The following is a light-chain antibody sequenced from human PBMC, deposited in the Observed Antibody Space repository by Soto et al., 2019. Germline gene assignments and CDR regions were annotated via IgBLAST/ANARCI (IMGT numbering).Light chain of an antibody. CDR2: AAS. CDR1: ESIASN. CDR3: RRTYCTPSFT. J-gene: IGKJ5*01. Sequence: DIQMTQSPSSLSASVGDRVTITCRASESIASNLNWYQQKPAKAHKLLSYAASSLQNGVPSRFRGGGSWIDFSSTISNLQPVDFATYYSRRTYCTPSFTVGQGTRMEIK. V-gene: IGKV1-39*01.